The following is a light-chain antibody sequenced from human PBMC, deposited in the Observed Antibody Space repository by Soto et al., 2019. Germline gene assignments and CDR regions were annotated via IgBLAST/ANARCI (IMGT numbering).Light chain of an antibody. CDR1: RSLLDSDDGNSY. CDR2: TRS. CDR3: MQRIELLLT. V-gene: IGKV2-40*01. Sequence: DIVMTQTPLSLRVIPGEPPSISCRTSRSLLDSDDGNSYVGWYLQKPWQSPQLLIYTRSYRASGVPDRVSGSGSATDFTLKISRVEAEGVGVYYWMQRIELLLTFGGGTKVDSK. J-gene: IGKJ4*01.